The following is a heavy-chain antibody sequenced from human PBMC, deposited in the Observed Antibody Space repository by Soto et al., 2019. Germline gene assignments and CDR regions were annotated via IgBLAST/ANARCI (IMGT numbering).Heavy chain of an antibody. CDR3: ARTVRWNGLEKGLDV. V-gene: IGHV1-3*01. CDR1: GFTLNTYD. J-gene: IGHJ6*02. Sequence: QVQLVQSGAEVKKPGASVKISCQASGFTLNTYDLYWVRQAPRQSLEWMGRITAANDDTQYSQKVQGRVTISWDTSANTAYFEMSGLRAEDTATYYCARTVRWNGLEKGLDVCGQGTTV. CDR2: ITAANDDT. D-gene: IGHD1-1*01.